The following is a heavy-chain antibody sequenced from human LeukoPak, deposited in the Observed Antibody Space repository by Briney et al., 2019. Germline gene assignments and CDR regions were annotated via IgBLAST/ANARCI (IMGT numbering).Heavy chain of an antibody. CDR1: GYTFTSYG. CDR2: ISAYNGNT. CDR3: ARSLEYCSSTSCYTEAFDI. V-gene: IGHV1-18*01. Sequence: VASVKVSCKASGYTFTSYGISWVRQAPGLGLEWMGWISAYNGNTNYAQKLQGRVTMTTDTSTSTAYMELRSLRSDDTAVYYCARSLEYCSSTSCYTEAFDIWGQGTMVTVSS. J-gene: IGHJ3*02. D-gene: IGHD2-2*02.